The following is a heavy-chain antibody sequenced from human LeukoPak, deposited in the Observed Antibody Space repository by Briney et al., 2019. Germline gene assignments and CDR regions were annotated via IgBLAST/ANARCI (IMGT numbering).Heavy chain of an antibody. D-gene: IGHD5/OR15-5a*01. CDR2: INDVGSHI. J-gene: IGHJ4*01. CDR1: GFTFSSYS. CDR3: ARDATYYLRYGYFDC. Sequence: GGSLRLSCAASGFTFSSYSMNWVRQAPGKGLEWVSSINDVGSHIYFADSVRGRFTISRDNAKTSVYLQMNNLRPEDTAVYYCARDATYYLRYGYFDCWGHGTLVTVSS. V-gene: IGHV3-21*01.